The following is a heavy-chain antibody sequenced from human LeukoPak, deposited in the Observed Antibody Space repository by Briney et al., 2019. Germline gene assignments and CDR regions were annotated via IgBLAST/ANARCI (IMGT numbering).Heavy chain of an antibody. CDR3: AKDSGMVITEYFQH. Sequence: GGSLRLSCAASGFTFSSYAMSWVRQAPGKGLEWVSAISGSGGSTYYADSVKGWFTISRDNSKNTLYLQMNSLRAEDTAVYYCAKDSGMVITEYFQHWGQGTLVTVSS. CDR1: GFTFSSYA. V-gene: IGHV3-23*01. CDR2: ISGSGGST. J-gene: IGHJ1*01. D-gene: IGHD3-3*01.